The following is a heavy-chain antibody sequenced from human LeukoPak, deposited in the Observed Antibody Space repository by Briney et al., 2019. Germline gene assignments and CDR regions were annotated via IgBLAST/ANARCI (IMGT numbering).Heavy chain of an antibody. D-gene: IGHD3-3*01. J-gene: IGHJ4*02. CDR1: GGTFSSYA. CDR3: ARRREPVRKYVNYDFWSGTIDY. V-gene: IGHV1-69*13. CDR2: IIPIFGTA. Sequence: ASVKVSCKASGGTFSSYAISWVRQAPGQGLEWMGGIIPIFGTANYAQKFQGRVTITADESTSTAYMELSSLRSEDTAVYYCARRREPVRKYVNYDFWSGTIDYWGQGTLVTVSS.